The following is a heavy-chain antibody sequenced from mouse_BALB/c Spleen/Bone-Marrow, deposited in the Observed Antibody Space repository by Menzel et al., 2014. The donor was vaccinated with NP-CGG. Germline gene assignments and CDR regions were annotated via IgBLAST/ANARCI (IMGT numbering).Heavy chain of an antibody. J-gene: IGHJ4*01. CDR3: ARGNPLYAMDY. Sequence: QVQLKQSGAELAKPGASVKMSCKASSYTFTSYWMHWVKQRPGQGLEWIGYINSSTGYTDYNQKFNDKATLTADKSSSTAYMQLSSLTSKDSAVYYCARGNPLYAMDYWGQGTSVTVSS. CDR2: INSSTGYT. V-gene: IGHV1-7*01. D-gene: IGHD2-1*01. CDR1: SYTFTSYW.